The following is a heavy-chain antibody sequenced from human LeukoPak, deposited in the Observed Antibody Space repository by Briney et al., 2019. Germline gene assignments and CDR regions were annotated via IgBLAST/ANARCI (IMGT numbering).Heavy chain of an antibody. CDR1: GGSISSGSYY. J-gene: IGHJ6*03. D-gene: IGHD6-13*01. V-gene: IGHV4-61*01. CDR2: IYYSGST. CDR3: ARSIAAAGTFDYYYYMDV. Sequence: SETLSLTCTVSGGSISSGSYYWSWIRQPPGKGLEWIGYIYYSGSTNYNPSLKSRVTISVDTSKNQFSLKLSSVTAADTAVYYCARSIAAAGTFDYYYYMDVWGKGTTVTVSS.